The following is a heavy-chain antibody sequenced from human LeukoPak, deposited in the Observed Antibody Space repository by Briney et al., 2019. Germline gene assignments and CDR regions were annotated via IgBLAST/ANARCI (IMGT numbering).Heavy chain of an antibody. D-gene: IGHD1-20*01. J-gene: IGHJ4*02. V-gene: IGHV3-7*01. CDR3: ARLYNNNWVSNY. CDR1: GFSFSDFW. Sequence: GGSLRLSCAASGFSFSDFWMTWVRQPPGKGLEWVANIRQGGIEKYHVDSVKGRFTISRDNAKNSLYLQMNSLRGEDTAVYYCARLYNNNWVSNYWGQGTLVTVSS. CDR2: IRQGGIEK.